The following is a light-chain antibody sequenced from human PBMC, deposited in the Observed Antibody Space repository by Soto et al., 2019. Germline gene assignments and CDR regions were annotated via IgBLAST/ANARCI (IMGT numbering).Light chain of an antibody. J-gene: IGLJ1*01. CDR2: DVS. CDR3: SSYTSSSTLV. CDR1: SSDVGGYNY. Sequence: QSALTQPASVSGYPGQSITISCTGTSSDVGGYNYVSWYQQHPGKAPKLMIYDVSNRPSGVSNRFSGSKSGNTASLTISGLQAEDEADYYGSSYTSSSTLVFGTGTKLTVL. V-gene: IGLV2-14*01.